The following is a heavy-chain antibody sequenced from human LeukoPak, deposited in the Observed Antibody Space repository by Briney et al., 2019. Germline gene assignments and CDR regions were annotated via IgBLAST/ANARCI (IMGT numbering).Heavy chain of an antibody. J-gene: IGHJ4*02. D-gene: IGHD7-27*01. V-gene: IGHV4-59*08. Sequence: SETLSLTCTVSGGSISSYYWSWIRQPPGKGLEWIGYIYYSGSTSYNPSLKSRVTISVDTSKNQFSLKLRSVTAADTAVYYCARGFRGDNFDYWGQGTLVTVSS. CDR2: IYYSGST. CDR3: ARGFRGDNFDY. CDR1: GGSISSYY.